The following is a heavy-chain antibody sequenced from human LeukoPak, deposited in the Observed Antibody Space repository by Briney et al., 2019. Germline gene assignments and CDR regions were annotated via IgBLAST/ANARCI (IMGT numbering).Heavy chain of an antibody. J-gene: IGHJ4*02. CDR2: ISYDGSNK. D-gene: IGHD3-10*01. CDR1: GFTFSSYA. CDR3: ARDRGPLWFGELDSN. V-gene: IGHV3-30-3*01. Sequence: PGGSLRLSCAASGFTFSSYAMHWVRQAPGKGLEWVAVISYDGSNKYYADSVKGRFTISRDNSKNTLYLQMNSLRAEDTAVYYCARDRGPLWFGELDSNWGQGTLVTVSS.